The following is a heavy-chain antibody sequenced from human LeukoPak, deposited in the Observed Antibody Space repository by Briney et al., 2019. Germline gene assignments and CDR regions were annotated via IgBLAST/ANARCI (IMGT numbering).Heavy chain of an antibody. Sequence: SETLSLTCTVSGGSISSYYWSWIRQPAGKGLEWIGRIYTSGSTNYNPSLKSRVTMSVDTSKNQFSLKLSSVTAADTAVYYCARGGYQLLSGYYYYMDVWGKGTTVTVSS. CDR1: GGSISSYY. CDR2: IYTSGST. J-gene: IGHJ6*03. V-gene: IGHV4-4*07. D-gene: IGHD2-2*01. CDR3: ARGGYQLLSGYYYYMDV.